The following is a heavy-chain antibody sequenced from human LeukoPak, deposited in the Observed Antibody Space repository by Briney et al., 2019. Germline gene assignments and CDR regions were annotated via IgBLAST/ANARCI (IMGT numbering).Heavy chain of an antibody. V-gene: IGHV4-39*01. CDR2: NHYSGSG. CDR1: GGSISGSGYY. D-gene: IGHD2-8*01. CDR3: ARLGANRSCTNGVCYYCDF. Sequence: PSETLSLTCTVSGGSISGSGYYWGWIRQPPGKGLEWIVSNHYSGSGYYNPSLKSRVTISVDTSKNQFSLKLSSVTAADTAVYYCARLGANRSCTNGVCYYCDFWGQGTLVTVSS. J-gene: IGHJ4*02.